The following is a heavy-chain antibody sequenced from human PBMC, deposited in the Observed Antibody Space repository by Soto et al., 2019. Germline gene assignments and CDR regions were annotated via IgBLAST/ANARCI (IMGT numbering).Heavy chain of an antibody. CDR1: GYTLTELS. CDR2: FDPEDGET. V-gene: IGHV1-24*01. Sequence: VSCKVSGYTLTELSMHWVRQAPGKGLEWMGGFDPEDGETIYAQKFQGRVTMTEDTSTDTAYMELSSLRSEDTAVYYCAXXXXXXXXXXXXXPXNFXYXXXXTLVTVSS. CDR3: AXXXXXXXXXXXXXPXNFXY. J-gene: IGHJ4*01.